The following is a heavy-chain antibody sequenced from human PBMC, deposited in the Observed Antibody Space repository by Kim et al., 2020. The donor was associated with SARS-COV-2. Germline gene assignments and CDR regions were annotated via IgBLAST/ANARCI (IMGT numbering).Heavy chain of an antibody. CDR2: INHSGST. J-gene: IGHJ4*01. D-gene: IGHD3-9*01. Sequence: SETLSLTCAVYGGSFSGYYWSWIRQPPGKGLEWIGEINHSGSTNYNPSLKSRVTISVDTSKNQFSLKLSSVTAADTAVYYCARAGGNYDILSGYYGYYF. CDR3: ARAGGNYDILSGYYGYYF. CDR1: GGSFSGYY. V-gene: IGHV4-34*01.